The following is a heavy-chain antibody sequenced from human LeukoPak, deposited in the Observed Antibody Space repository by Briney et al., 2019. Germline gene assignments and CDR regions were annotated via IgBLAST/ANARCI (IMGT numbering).Heavy chain of an antibody. CDR3: ARSFRLDYGSGIIYYYGMDV. Sequence: ASVKLSCKASGYTFTGYYMHWLRQAPGQGLEWMGWINPNSGGRNYATKFQGRVTMPWDKSISTAYMELSRLRSDATAVYYCARSFRLDYGSGIIYYYGMDVWGQGTTVTVSS. D-gene: IGHD3-10*01. J-gene: IGHJ6*02. V-gene: IGHV1-2*02. CDR1: GYTFTGYY. CDR2: INPNSGGR.